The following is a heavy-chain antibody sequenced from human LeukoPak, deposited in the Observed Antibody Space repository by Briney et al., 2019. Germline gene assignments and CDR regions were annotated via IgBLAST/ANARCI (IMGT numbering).Heavy chain of an antibody. CDR1: GFTFSSYA. CDR3: AKDEDWGEQLHWFDP. CDR2: ISGSGGST. V-gene: IGHV3-23*01. D-gene: IGHD1/OR15-1a*01. J-gene: IGHJ5*02. Sequence: TGGSLRLSCAASGFTFSSYAMSWVRQAPGKGLEWVSAISGSGGSTYYADSVKGRFTTSRDNSKNTLYLQMNSLRAEDTAVYYCAKDEDWGEQLHWFDPWGQGTLVTVSS.